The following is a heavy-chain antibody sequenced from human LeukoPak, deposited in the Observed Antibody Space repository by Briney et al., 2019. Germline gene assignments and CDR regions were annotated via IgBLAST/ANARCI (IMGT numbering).Heavy chain of an antibody. CDR2: IYHSGST. Sequence: SETLSLTCTVSGYSISSGYYWGRIRQPPGKGLEWIGSIYHSGSTYYNPSLKSRVTISVDTSKNQFSLKLSSVTAADTAVYYCARASSGSYYVPDYWGQGTLVTVSS. D-gene: IGHD1-26*01. J-gene: IGHJ4*02. CDR1: GYSISSGYY. CDR3: ARASSGSYYVPDY. V-gene: IGHV4-38-2*02.